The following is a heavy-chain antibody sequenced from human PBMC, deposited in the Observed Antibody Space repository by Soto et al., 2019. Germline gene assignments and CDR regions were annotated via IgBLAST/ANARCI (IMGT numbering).Heavy chain of an antibody. CDR1: GFSFGSYA. CDR2: ISYHGREI. CDR3: ARDPVAVTGSFVDW. J-gene: IGHJ4*01. Sequence: PGGSLRLSCEVSGFSFGSYAFHWVRQAPGKGLEWLSVISYHGREIYYADSVKDRFTISRDNFKKTVYLQMNSLRSDDTALYYCARDPVAVTGSFVDWRGQGTLVTVSS. V-gene: IGHV3-30-3*01. D-gene: IGHD6-19*01.